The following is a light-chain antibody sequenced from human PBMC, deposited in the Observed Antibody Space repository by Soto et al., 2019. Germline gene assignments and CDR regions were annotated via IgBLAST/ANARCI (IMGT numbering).Light chain of an antibody. J-gene: IGLJ3*02. Sequence: QSALNQLASVSGSPGQSITISCTGTSSDVGGYNYLSWYQQHPGKAPRVMIYEVSNRASGVSNRFSGSKSGNTASLTISGLQAEDEADYFCSSYTTSGTPVFGGGTKLPVL. CDR1: SSDVGGYNY. V-gene: IGLV2-14*01. CDR2: EVS. CDR3: SSYTTSGTPV.